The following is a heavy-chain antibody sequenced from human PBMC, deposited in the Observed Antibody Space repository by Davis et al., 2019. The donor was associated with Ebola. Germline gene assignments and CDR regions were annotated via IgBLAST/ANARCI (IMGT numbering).Heavy chain of an antibody. CDR1: GYTFTSHG. Sequence: ASVKVSCKTSGYTFTSHGISWVRQAPGQGLEWMGWISTYNGNSKYAQKLQGRVTMTTDTSTSTAYMELRSLRSDDTAVYYCARVGGWYPYFDYWGQGTLVTVSS. J-gene: IGHJ4*02. CDR2: ISTYNGNS. D-gene: IGHD6-19*01. CDR3: ARVGGWYPYFDY. V-gene: IGHV1-18*01.